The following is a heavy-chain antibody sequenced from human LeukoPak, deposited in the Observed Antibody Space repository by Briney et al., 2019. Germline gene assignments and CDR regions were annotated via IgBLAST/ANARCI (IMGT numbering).Heavy chain of an antibody. J-gene: IGHJ4*02. V-gene: IGHV1-2*02. D-gene: IGHD3-22*01. CDR3: ATYYSDTSARD. Sequence: GASVKVSCKASGYTFTGFYLFWVRQAPGHGLEWMGWVTPNSGGTNYAPKFQGRVTMTSDTSITTGYLELSRLRSDDTAVYYCATYYSDTSARDWGQGTLVTVSS. CDR1: GYTFTGFY. CDR2: VTPNSGGT.